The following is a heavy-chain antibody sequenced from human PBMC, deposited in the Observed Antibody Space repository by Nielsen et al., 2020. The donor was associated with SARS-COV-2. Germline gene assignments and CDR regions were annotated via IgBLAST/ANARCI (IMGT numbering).Heavy chain of an antibody. D-gene: IGHD3/OR15-3a*01. CDR3: ASDLRGRDFDY. Sequence: SETLSLTCAVYGGSFSGYYWSWIRQPPGKGLEWIGEINHSGSTNYNPSLKSRVTISVDTSKNQFSLKLSSVTAADTAVYYCASDLRGRDFDYWGQGTLVTVSS. CDR2: INHSGST. J-gene: IGHJ4*02. V-gene: IGHV4-34*01. CDR1: GGSFSGYY.